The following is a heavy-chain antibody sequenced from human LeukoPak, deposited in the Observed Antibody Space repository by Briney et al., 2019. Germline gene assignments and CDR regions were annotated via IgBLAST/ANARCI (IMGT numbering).Heavy chain of an antibody. V-gene: IGHV3-33*01. J-gene: IGHJ3*02. D-gene: IGHD3-22*01. CDR1: GFTFSNDG. CDR2: IWYVGGNK. CDR3: ARDRGSGYAFDI. Sequence: GRSLRLSCAASGFTFSNDGMHWVRPAPGKGLEWVALIWYVGGNKYYADSVKGGFTISRDSSKNTLYLQMNSLRAEDTAVYYCARDRGSGYAFDIWGQGTMVTVSS.